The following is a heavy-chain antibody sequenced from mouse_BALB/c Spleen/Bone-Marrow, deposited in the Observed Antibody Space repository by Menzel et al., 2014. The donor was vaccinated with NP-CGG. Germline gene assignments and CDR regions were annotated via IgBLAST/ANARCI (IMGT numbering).Heavy chain of an antibody. J-gene: IGHJ2*01. CDR2: ILPGSGST. CDR3: ARRVTTANY. CDR1: GYTFSSYW. D-gene: IGHD1-2*01. Sequence: VQVVESGAELMKPGASVKISCKATGYTFSSYWIEWVKQRPGHGLEWIGEILPGSGSTIYNEKFKGKATFTADTSSNTAYVQLSSLTSEDSAVYYCARRVTTANYWGQGTTLTVSS. V-gene: IGHV1-9*01.